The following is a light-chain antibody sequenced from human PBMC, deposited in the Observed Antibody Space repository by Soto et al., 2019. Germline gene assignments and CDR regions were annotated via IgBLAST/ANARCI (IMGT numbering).Light chain of an antibody. V-gene: IGKV3-11*01. J-gene: IGKJ1*01. CDR1: QSVSSY. Sequence: EIVLTQSPATLSLSPGERATLSCRASQSVSSYLAWYQQKPGQAPRLLIYDASNSATGIPARFSGSGSGTDFTLTISSLEPEDFAVYYCQQRSNWPRTFGQGTKVEFK. CDR2: DAS. CDR3: QQRSNWPRT.